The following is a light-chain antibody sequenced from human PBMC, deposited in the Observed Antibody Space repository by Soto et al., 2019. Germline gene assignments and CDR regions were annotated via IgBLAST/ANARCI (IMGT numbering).Light chain of an antibody. J-gene: IGKJ4*01. Sequence: EIVLTQSPATLSLSPGERATLSCRASRSVTTFLAWYQQKPGQAPRLLLYDASKRATGVPTRFSGSGSGTDFILTITSLEPADFAVYYCQQRTNWPLTFGGGTKVERK. CDR3: QQRTNWPLT. CDR2: DAS. CDR1: RSVTTF. V-gene: IGKV3-11*01.